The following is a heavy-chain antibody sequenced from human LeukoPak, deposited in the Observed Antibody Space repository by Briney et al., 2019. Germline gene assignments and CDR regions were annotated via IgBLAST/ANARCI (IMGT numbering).Heavy chain of an antibody. Sequence: SETLSLTCTVSGGSISSSSYYWGWIRQPPGKGLEWFGSIYYSGSTYYNPSLKSRVTISVDTSKNQFSLKLSPVTAADTAVYYCARVPVRRGMVVPGDDYFDYRGQGTLVTVPS. V-gene: IGHV4-39*07. CDR1: GGSISSSSYY. D-gene: IGHD1-26*01. CDR2: IYYSGST. CDR3: ARVPVRRGMVVPGDDYFDY. J-gene: IGHJ4*02.